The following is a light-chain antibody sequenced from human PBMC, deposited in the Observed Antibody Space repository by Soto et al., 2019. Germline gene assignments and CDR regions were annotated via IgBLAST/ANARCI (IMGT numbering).Light chain of an antibody. Sequence: QSALPQPPSASGTPGQRVTISCSGSSSNIGSNTVNWHQQLPGTGPKLLIYSNNNRPSGGPDRFSGSKSGPSPSLAISGLQAEDEADYYCAAWDDSLNGYVFGTGSKVTGL. CDR1: SSNIGSNT. V-gene: IGLV1-44*01. CDR2: SNN. J-gene: IGLJ1*01. CDR3: AAWDDSLNGYV.